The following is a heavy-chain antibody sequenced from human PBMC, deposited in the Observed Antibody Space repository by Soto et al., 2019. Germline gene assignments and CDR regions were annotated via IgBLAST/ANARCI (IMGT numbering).Heavy chain of an antibody. V-gene: IGHV1-24*01. D-gene: IGHD3-22*01. J-gene: IGHJ4*02. CDR2: FDPEDGET. Sequence: ASVEVSCKVSGYTLTELSIHWVRQAPGKGLEWMGGFDPEDGETIYAQKFQGRVTMTEDTSTDTAYMELSSLRSEDTAVYYCATLLGDSSGYPPVWGQGTLVTVSS. CDR3: ATLLGDSSGYPPV. CDR1: GYTLTELS.